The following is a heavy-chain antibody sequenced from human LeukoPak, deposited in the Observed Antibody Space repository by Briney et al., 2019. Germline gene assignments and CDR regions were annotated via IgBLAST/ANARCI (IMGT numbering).Heavy chain of an antibody. V-gene: IGHV4-59*08. J-gene: IGHJ5*02. CDR3: ARTSIFGVARFDP. D-gene: IGHD3-3*02. Sequence: PSETLSLTCTVSGGSVSNYYWSWIRQPPGKGLEWIGYIYYSGSTNYNPSLKSRLTISVDTSKNHFSLKLSSVTAADTAVYYCARTSIFGVARFDPWGQGTLVTVSS. CDR1: GGSVSNYY. CDR2: IYYSGST.